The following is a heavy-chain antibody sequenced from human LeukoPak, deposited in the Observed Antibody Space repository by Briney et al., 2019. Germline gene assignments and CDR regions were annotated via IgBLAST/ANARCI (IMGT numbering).Heavy chain of an antibody. J-gene: IGHJ4*02. D-gene: IGHD3-22*01. V-gene: IGHV4-59*08. CDR3: ARQIRLDYYDSSGYYFDS. CDR1: GGSFNGYY. Sequence: SETLSLICTVSGGSFNGYYWSWIRQSPGKGLESIGFISDSGVSNTSPSLKSRVTISLDTSKKQFSLKLRSVTAADTALYYCARQIRLDYYDSSGYYFDSWGQGTLVTVSS. CDR2: ISDSGVS.